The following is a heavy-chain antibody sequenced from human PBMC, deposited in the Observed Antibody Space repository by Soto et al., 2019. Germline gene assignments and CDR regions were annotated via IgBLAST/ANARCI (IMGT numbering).Heavy chain of an antibody. CDR2: IYYSGST. V-gene: IGHV4-30-4*01. CDR3: ARERENCISTSCYFDF. J-gene: IGHJ4*02. Sequence: SETLSLTCTVSGGSISSCDYYWSWIRQPPGKGLEWIGYIYYSGSTYYNPSLKSRVTISVDTSKNQFSLKLSSVTAADTAAYYCARERENCISTSCYFDFWGQGTLVTVSS. D-gene: IGHD2-2*01. CDR1: GGSISSCDYY.